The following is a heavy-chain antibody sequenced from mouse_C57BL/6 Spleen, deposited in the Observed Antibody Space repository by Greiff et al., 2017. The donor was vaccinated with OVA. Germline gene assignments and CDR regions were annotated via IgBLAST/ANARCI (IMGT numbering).Heavy chain of an antibody. Sequence: EVQLVESGGDLVKPGGSLKLSCAASGFTFSSYGMSWVRQTPDKRLEWVATISSGGSYTYYPDSVKGRFTISRDNDKHTRYLQMSSLKSEDTAMYYCARDEDYYGSSYSYFDVWGTGTTVTVSS. D-gene: IGHD1-1*01. J-gene: IGHJ1*03. CDR2: ISSGGSYT. CDR3: ARDEDYYGSSYSYFDV. V-gene: IGHV5-6*01. CDR1: GFTFSSYG.